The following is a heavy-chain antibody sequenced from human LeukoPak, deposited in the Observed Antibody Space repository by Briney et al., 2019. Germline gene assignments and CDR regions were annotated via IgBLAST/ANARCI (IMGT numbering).Heavy chain of an antibody. CDR3: AKDADVRFLEWLPDY. CDR1: GFTFSSYG. D-gene: IGHD3-3*01. CDR2: IRYDGSNK. V-gene: IGHV3-30*02. J-gene: IGHJ4*02. Sequence: GGSLRLSCAASGFTFSSYGMHWVRQAPGKGLEWVAFIRYDGSNKYYADSVKGRFTISRDNSKNTLYLQMNSLRAEDTAVYYCAKDADVRFLEWLPDYWGQGTLVTVSS.